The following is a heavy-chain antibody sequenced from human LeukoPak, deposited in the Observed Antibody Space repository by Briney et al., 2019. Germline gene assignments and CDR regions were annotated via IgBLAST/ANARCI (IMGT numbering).Heavy chain of an antibody. CDR2: IKQDGSEK. CDR3: ARDPAERDDSRLPAVSYYFDY. D-gene: IGHD3-22*01. CDR1: GFTFSSYW. Sequence: GGSLRLSCAASGFTFSSYWMSWVRQAPGKGLEWVANIKQDGSEKYYVDSVKGRFTISRDNAKNSLYLQMNSLRAEDTAVYYCARDPAERDDSRLPAVSYYFDYWGQGTLVTVSS. V-gene: IGHV3-7*01. J-gene: IGHJ4*02.